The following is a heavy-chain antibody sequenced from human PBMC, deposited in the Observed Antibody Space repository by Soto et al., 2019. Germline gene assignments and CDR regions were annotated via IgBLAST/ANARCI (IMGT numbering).Heavy chain of an antibody. V-gene: IGHV2-5*02. J-gene: IGHJ4*02. Sequence: QITLKESGPTLVQPTQTLTLTCTFSGFSLSTSGVGVGWIRQPPGTALEGLALIYWDDDKRYSPSLKSRLTITKDTSKNQVVLTMTNMYPVDTATYYCAHIVHDSSGSDFDYWGQGTLVTVSS. CDR1: GFSLSTSGVG. D-gene: IGHD3-22*01. CDR3: AHIVHDSSGSDFDY. CDR2: IYWDDDK.